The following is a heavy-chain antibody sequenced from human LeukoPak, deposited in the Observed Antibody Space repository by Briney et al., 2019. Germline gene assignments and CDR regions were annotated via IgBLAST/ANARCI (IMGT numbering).Heavy chain of an antibody. D-gene: IGHD2-2*01. V-gene: IGHV1-69*02. J-gene: IGHJ4*02. CDR3: ASDIVVVPAARSNPLDY. Sequence: ASVKVSCKASGGTFSSYTISWVRQAPGQGLEWMGRIIPILGIANYAQKFQGRATLTAHKSTRKANLPRSSLRSEDTAVYYCASDIVVVPAARSNPLDYWGQGTLVTVSS. CDR1: GGTFSSYT. CDR2: IIPILGIA.